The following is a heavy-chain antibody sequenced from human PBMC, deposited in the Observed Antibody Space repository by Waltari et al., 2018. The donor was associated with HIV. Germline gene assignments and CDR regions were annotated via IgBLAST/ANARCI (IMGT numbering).Heavy chain of an antibody. CDR1: GFTFRSYD. CDR3: ARDRHYGEYDY. V-gene: IGHV3-13*01. CDR2: VDTAGDT. J-gene: IGHJ4*02. D-gene: IGHD4-17*01. Sequence: EVQVVESGGGLVQPGGSLRLSCAASGFTFRSYDMHWFRQATGKGLEWVSTVDTAGDTYYPDSVKGRFTISRENAKNSLYLQMNSLRAEDTAVYYCARDRHYGEYDYWGQGTLVTVSS.